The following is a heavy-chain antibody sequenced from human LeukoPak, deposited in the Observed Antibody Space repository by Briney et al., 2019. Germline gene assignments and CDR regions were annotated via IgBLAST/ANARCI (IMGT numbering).Heavy chain of an antibody. V-gene: IGHV3-53*01. J-gene: IGHJ4*02. Sequence: GGSLRLSCAASGFTVSSSYMSWVRQAPGKGLEWVSVIYSGGSTYYTDSVKGRFTISRDNSKNTLYLQMNSLRAEDTAVYYCARDLSSGWFHFDCWGQGTLVTVSS. CDR3: ARDLSSGWFHFDC. CDR2: IYSGGST. CDR1: GFTVSSSY. D-gene: IGHD6-19*01.